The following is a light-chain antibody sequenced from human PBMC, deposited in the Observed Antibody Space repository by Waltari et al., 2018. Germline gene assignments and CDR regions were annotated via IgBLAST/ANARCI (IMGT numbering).Light chain of an antibody. CDR1: QSVSYSSNSNNY. V-gene: IGKV4-1*01. J-gene: IGKJ1*01. CDR3: QQYYSTPRT. Sequence: DIVMTQSPDSLAVSLGERATINCRSSQSVSYSSNSNNYLAWYQQKQGQPPKLLIYWASTRESGVPDRFSGSGSGTDFTLTISSLQAEDVAVYYCQQYYSTPRTFGQGTKVEIK. CDR2: WAS.